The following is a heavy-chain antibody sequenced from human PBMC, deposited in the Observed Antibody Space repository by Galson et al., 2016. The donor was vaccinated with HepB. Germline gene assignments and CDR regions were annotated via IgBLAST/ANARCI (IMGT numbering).Heavy chain of an antibody. D-gene: IGHD3-3*01. Sequence: SLRLSCAASGLNFRSYAMHWVRQAPGKGLEWVAVISYDGSSKYYADSVKGRFTISRDNSKSTLYVQMNSLRAEDTAVYYCARPRHYDFWSGYSDWGQGALVTVSS. J-gene: IGHJ4*02. CDR2: ISYDGSSK. CDR1: GLNFRSYA. V-gene: IGHV3-30-3*01. CDR3: ARPRHYDFWSGYSD.